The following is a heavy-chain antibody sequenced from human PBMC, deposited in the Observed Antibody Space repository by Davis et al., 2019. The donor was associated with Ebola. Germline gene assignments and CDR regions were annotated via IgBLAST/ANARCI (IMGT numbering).Heavy chain of an antibody. J-gene: IGHJ5*02. D-gene: IGHD6-13*01. V-gene: IGHV3-9*01. CDR1: GFTFSSYS. CDR3: AKAPPGQQLVPWFDP. Sequence: SLRLSCAASGFTFSSYSIIWVRQAPGKGLEWVSGISCNSGSIGYADSVKGRFTISRDNAKNSLYLQMNSLRAEDTALYYCAKAPPGQQLVPWFDPWGQGTLVTVSS. CDR2: ISCNSGSI.